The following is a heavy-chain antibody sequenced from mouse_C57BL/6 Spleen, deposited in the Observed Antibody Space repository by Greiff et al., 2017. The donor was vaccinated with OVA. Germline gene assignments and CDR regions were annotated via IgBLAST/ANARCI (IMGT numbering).Heavy chain of an antibody. J-gene: IGHJ1*03. CDR2: IWSGGST. CDR1: GFSLTSYG. Sequence: QVQLQQSGPGLVQPSQSLSITCTVSGFSLTSYGVHWVRQSPGKGLEWLGVIWSGGSTDYNAAFISRLSISKDNSKSQVFFKMNSLQADDTAIYYCARKGYYGSNWYFDVWGTGTTVTVSS. CDR3: ARKGYYGSNWYFDV. V-gene: IGHV2-2*01. D-gene: IGHD1-1*01.